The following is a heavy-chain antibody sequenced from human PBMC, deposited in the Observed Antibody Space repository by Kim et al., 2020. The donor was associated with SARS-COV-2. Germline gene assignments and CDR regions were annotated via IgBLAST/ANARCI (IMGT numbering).Heavy chain of an antibody. V-gene: IGHV3-7*03. J-gene: IGHJ6*02. D-gene: IGHD2-15*01. CDR2: IKGDGSEK. CDR3: ARDRWFSCMDV. CDR1: GFMFDNYW. Sequence: GGSLRPSCAASGFMFDNYWMSWVRQAPGKGLEWVANIKGDGSEKQYVDSVKGRFTISRDNAKNSLSLEINNLRADDTAVYYCARDRWFSCMDVWGQGTTVTVSS.